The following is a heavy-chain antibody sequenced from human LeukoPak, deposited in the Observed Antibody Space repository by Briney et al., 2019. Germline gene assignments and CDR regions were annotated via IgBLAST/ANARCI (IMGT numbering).Heavy chain of an antibody. CDR2: ISTSSSTI. Sequence: TGGSLRLSCAASGFTFSSYSMSWVRQAPGKGLEWVSYISTSSSTIYYADSVKGRFTISRDNARNSLYLQMNSLRHEDTAVYHCARDRSGYANDAFDFWGQGTMVTVSS. J-gene: IGHJ3*01. CDR3: ARDRSGYANDAFDF. CDR1: GFTFSSYS. D-gene: IGHD3-3*01. V-gene: IGHV3-48*02.